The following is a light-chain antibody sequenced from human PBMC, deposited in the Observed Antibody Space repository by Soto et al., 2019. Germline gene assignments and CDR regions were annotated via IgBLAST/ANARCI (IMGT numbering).Light chain of an antibody. CDR1: SGYSNYK. V-gene: IGLV9-49*01. CDR2: VGTGGIVG. J-gene: IGLJ3*02. Sequence: QSVLTQPPSASASLGASVTLTCTLSSGYSNYKVDWFQQRPGKGPRFVMRVGTGGIVGSKGDGIPDRFSVLGSGLNRYLTIKNIQEEDESDYHCGADHGSESNFVWVFGGGTK. CDR3: GADHGSESNFVWV.